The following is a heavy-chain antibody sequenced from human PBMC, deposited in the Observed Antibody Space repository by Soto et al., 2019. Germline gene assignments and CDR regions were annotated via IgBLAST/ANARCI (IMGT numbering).Heavy chain of an antibody. CDR1: GFTFDDYA. V-gene: IGHV3-9*01. D-gene: IGHD6-19*01. J-gene: IGHJ6*02. Sequence: EVQLVESGGGLVQPGRSLRLSCAASGFTFDDYAMHWVRQAPGKGLEWVSGISWNSGSIGYADSVKGRFTISRDNAKNSLYLQMNSLRADDTALYYCAKDRSSGWSNYYYYGMDVWGQGTTVTVSS. CDR2: ISWNSGSI. CDR3: AKDRSSGWSNYYYYGMDV.